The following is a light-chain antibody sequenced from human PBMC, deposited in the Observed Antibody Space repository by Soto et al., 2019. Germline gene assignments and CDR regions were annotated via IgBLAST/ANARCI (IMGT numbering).Light chain of an antibody. CDR3: GTWDSSLDGWV. J-gene: IGLJ2*01. Sequence: QSVLTQPPSVSAAPGQRVTISCSGTGSNVRGNFVSWYQQFPGTAPKLLIYDTDKRPSGIPDRFSGSKSGTSATLGITGLQTGDEADYYCGTWDSSLDGWVFGAGTKLTVL. V-gene: IGLV1-51*01. CDR2: DTD. CDR1: GSNVRGNF.